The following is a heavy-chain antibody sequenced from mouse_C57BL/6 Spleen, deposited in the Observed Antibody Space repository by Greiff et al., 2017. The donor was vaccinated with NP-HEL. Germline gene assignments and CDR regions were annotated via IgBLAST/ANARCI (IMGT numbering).Heavy chain of an antibody. CDR1: GYTFTDYN. Sequence: EVQLQQSGPELVKPGASVKIPCKASGYTFTDYNMDWVKQSHGKSLEWIGDINPNNGGTIYNQKFKGKATLTVDKSSSTAYMELRSLTSEDTAVYYCARTDYDGGYYYAMDYWGQGTSVTVSS. D-gene: IGHD2-4*01. V-gene: IGHV1-18*01. J-gene: IGHJ4*01. CDR2: INPNNGGT. CDR3: ARTDYDGGYYYAMDY.